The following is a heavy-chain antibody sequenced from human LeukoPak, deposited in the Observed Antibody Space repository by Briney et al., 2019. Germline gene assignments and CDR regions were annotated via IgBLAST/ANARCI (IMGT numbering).Heavy chain of an antibody. D-gene: IGHD3-10*01. V-gene: IGHV3-21*01. CDR1: GFTFSSYS. Sequence: GGSLRLSCAASGFTFSSYSMNRVRQAPGKGLEWVSSISSSSSYIYYADSVKGRFTISRDNAKNSLYLQMNSLRAEDTAVYYCASVPNYYGSGRPFDYWGQGTLVTVSS. J-gene: IGHJ4*02. CDR2: ISSSSSYI. CDR3: ASVPNYYGSGRPFDY.